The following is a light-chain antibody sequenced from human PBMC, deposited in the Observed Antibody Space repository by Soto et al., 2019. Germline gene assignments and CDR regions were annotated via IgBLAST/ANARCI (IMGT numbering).Light chain of an antibody. CDR1: QSLITRY. V-gene: IGKV3-20*01. J-gene: IGKJ5*01. Sequence: EIVLTQSPGTLSLFPGERATLSCRARQSLITRYLAWYQQKPGQAPRLLIYGASSRATGSPDRFSGSGSGTDFTLTISRLEPEDFAVYSCQQSGTSPTFGQGTRLEIK. CDR3: QQSGTSPT. CDR2: GAS.